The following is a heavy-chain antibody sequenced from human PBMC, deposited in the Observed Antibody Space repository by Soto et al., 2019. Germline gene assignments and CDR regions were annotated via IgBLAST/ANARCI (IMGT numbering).Heavy chain of an antibody. CDR3: ARDSSKQWPLWFYGMDV. Sequence: QGQLVQSGAEVKSPGASVKISCKASGYNFASYGITWLRQAPGRGPEWMGWVSGYNGHTQYEQNVQDRVTMTIDASTTTAYMELRSLRSDDTAVYYCARDSSKQWPLWFYGMDVWGQGTTVSV. V-gene: IGHV1-18*01. CDR1: GYNFASYG. CDR2: VSGYNGHT. J-gene: IGHJ6*02. D-gene: IGHD6-19*01.